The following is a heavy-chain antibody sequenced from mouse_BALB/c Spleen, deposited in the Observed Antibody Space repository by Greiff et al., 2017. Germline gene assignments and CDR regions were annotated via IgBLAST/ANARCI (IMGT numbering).Heavy chain of an antibody. CDR3: ANYYGSSGFAY. D-gene: IGHD1-1*01. V-gene: IGHV1S137*01. CDR2: ISTYYGDA. CDR1: GYTFTDYA. Sequence: VKLQESGAELVRPGVSVKISCKGSGYTFTDYAMHWVKQSHAKSLEWIGVISTYYGDASYNQKFKGKATMTVDKSSSTAYMELARLTSEDSAIYYCANYYGSSGFAYWGQGTLVTVSA. J-gene: IGHJ3*01.